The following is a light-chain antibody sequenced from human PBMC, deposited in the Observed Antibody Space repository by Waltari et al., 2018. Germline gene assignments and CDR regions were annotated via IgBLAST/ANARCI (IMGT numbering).Light chain of an antibody. Sequence: IVLTQSPATLSLSPGARATLSCTASQSISSQLAWYHQRPGQAPRILIYDASNRAAGIPARFSGSGSGTDFSLTISSLEPEDFVVYYCQLRGHWPMYTFGQGTKLEIK. J-gene: IGKJ2*01. CDR2: DAS. CDR3: QLRGHWPMYT. CDR1: QSISSQ. V-gene: IGKV3-11*01.